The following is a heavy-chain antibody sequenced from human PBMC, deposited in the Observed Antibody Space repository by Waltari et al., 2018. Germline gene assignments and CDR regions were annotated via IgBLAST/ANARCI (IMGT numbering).Heavy chain of an antibody. CDR2: INPNSGGT. J-gene: IGHJ6*02. CDR3: ARDGRGYSYLQIVDV. D-gene: IGHD5-18*01. Sequence: QVQLVQSGAEVKKPGASVKVSCKASGYTFTGYYMPWVRQAPGQGLEWMGWINPNSGGTNYAQKFQGRVTITADKSTSTAYMELSSLRSEDTAVYYCARDGRGYSYLQIVDVWGQGTTVTVSS. V-gene: IGHV1-2*02. CDR1: GYTFTGYY.